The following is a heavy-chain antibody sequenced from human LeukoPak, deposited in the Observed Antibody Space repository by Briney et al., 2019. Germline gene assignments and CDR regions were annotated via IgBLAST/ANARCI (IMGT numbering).Heavy chain of an antibody. J-gene: IGHJ4*02. CDR3: AKDRSPYYYGSGTDYFDY. CDR2: ISGSGGST. Sequence: SGGSLSLSCAACGFTFSSFAMRWVRPAPGKGLEGVLAISGSGGSTYYTDSVKGRFTISRDNCKNTLYLQMNSQRAEDTAVYYCAKDRSPYYYGSGTDYFDYWGQGTLVTVSS. CDR1: GFTFSSFA. D-gene: IGHD3-10*01. V-gene: IGHV3-23*01.